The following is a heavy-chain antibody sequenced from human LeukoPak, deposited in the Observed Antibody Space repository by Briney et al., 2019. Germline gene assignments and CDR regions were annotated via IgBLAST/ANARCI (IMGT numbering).Heavy chain of an antibody. Sequence: GESLNTSCKCSGSIITNYWIGLVRQMPRKGLEWTGIIYTGDSHTRYSPSVQGQVTISADKSISTAYLQWSSLKASDTAMYYCARRGVFVLPFDYWGQGGLVTVSS. CDR2: IYTGDSHT. CDR3: ARRGVFVLPFDY. J-gene: IGHJ4*02. V-gene: IGHV5-51*01. D-gene: IGHD3-3*01. CDR1: GSIITNYW.